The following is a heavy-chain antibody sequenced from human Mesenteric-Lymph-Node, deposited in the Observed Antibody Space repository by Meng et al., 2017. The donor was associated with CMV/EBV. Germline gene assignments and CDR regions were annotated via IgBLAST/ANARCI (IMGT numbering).Heavy chain of an antibody. J-gene: IGHJ4*02. CDR2: TYYRAESYN. CDR3: AYFGDLPPLW. CDR1: GDSNSSNNAA. Sequence: KVQRSGPGIVKSSPPLSGTCTISGDSNSSNNAAWNWIRQSPSRCLGWLGRTYYRAESYNGYAVSVKSRISVNLDTSKNQLSLHLNFVTPEDTAVYYRAYFGDLPPLWWGQGTLVTVSS. V-gene: IGHV6-1*01. D-gene: IGHD3-16*01.